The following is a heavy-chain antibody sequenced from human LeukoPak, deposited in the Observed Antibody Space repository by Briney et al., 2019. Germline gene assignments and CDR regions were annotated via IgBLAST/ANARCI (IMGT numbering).Heavy chain of an antibody. V-gene: IGHV1-2*02. CDR2: INPNSGGT. CDR3: AREESGGYFDY. CDR1: GYTFTVYY. Sequence: GASVKVSCKASGYTFTVYYMHWVRQAPGQGLEWMGWINPNSGGTNYAQKFQGRVTMTRDTSTTTVYMELSSLRSEDTAVYYCAREESGGYFDYWGQGTLVTVSS. D-gene: IGHD2-8*02. J-gene: IGHJ4*02.